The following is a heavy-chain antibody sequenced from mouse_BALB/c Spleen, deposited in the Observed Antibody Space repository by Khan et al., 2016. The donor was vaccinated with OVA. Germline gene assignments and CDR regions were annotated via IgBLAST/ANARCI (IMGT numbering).Heavy chain of an antibody. Sequence: QVQLKESGPGPVAPSQSLSITCTVSGFSLTGYGVNWVRQPPGKGLEWLGMIWGDGSTDYNSALKSRLSISKDNSKSQVFLKMNSLQTYDTARYYCARAYYANYREAMDYGGQGTSVTVSS. D-gene: IGHD2-10*01. J-gene: IGHJ4*01. CDR1: GFSLTGYG. CDR3: ARAYYANYREAMDY. V-gene: IGHV2-6-7*01. CDR2: IWGDGST.